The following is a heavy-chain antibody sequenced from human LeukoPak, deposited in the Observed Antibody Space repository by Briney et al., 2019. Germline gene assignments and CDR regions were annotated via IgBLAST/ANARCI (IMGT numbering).Heavy chain of an antibody. CDR2: INPSGGST. Sequence: ASVKVSCKASGHTFTGYYMHWVRQAPGQGLEWMGIINPSGGSTSYAQKFQGRVTMTRDTSTSTVYMELSSLRSEDTAVYYCARVRTSAFDYWGQGTLVTVSS. CDR1: GHTFTGYY. J-gene: IGHJ4*02. CDR3: ARVRTSAFDY. D-gene: IGHD1-26*01. V-gene: IGHV1-46*01.